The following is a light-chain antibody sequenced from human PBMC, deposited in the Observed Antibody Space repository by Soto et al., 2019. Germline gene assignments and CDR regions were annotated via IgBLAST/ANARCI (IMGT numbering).Light chain of an antibody. Sequence: QSLLTQPPSASGTPGQRVTISCSGSSSNIGSNYVYWYQQLPGTAPKLLIYRNNQRPSGVPDRFSGSKSGTSASLAISGLRSEDEADYYCAAWDDSLSVHYVFGTGTKVTVL. CDR2: RNN. CDR1: SSNIGSNY. V-gene: IGLV1-47*01. CDR3: AAWDDSLSVHYV. J-gene: IGLJ1*01.